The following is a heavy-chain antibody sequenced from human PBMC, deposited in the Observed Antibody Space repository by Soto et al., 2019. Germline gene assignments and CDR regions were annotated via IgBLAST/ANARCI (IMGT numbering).Heavy chain of an antibody. CDR3: ARERDYDSSGYQIDY. D-gene: IGHD3-22*01. CDR2: IYHSGST. Sequence: PSETLSLTCTVSGGSISSGGYYWSWIRQHPGKGLEWIGYIYHSGSTYYNPSLKSRVTISVDTSKNQFSLKLSSVTAADTAVYYCARERDYDSSGYQIDYWGQGTLVTVSS. CDR1: GGSISSGGYY. J-gene: IGHJ4*02. V-gene: IGHV4-31*03.